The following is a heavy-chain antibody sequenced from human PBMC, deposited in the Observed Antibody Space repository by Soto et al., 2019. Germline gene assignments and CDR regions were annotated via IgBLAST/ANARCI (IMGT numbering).Heavy chain of an antibody. J-gene: IGHJ2*01. D-gene: IGHD6-19*01. Sequence: QVQLQQSGPGLVKPSQTLSLICAISGDSVSSKTATWNWIRQSPSRGLEWLGRTYYRSKWYNDYSVSGKSRVVITPDTTKNELSQQLNSVTTDDAGVYFCARDGSGFHWYFDLWGRGTLVTGSS. CDR1: GDSVSSKTAT. CDR2: TYYRSKWYN. CDR3: ARDGSGFHWYFDL. V-gene: IGHV6-1*01.